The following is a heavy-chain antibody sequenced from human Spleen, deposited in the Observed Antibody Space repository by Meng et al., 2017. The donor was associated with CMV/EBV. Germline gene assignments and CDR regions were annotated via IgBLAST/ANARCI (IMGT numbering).Heavy chain of an antibody. V-gene: IGHV3-30*04. CDR2: ISFDGTNK. CDR1: GFTFTNYA. J-gene: IGHJ4*02. D-gene: IGHD5-12*01. CDR3: ARVDNGYDLPFDY. Sequence: AASGFTFTNYAMHWVRQAPGKGLEWVAFISFDGTNKYYADSVKGRFTISRDNSKNTLYLQMNSLRPEDTAVYYCARVDNGYDLPFDYWGQGTLVTVSS.